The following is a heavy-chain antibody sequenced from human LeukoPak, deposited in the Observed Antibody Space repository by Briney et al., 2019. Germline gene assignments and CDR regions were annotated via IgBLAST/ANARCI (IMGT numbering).Heavy chain of an antibody. V-gene: IGHV3-53*04. CDR2: IYSGGST. CDR3: GYSGYDFPFDY. D-gene: IGHD5-12*01. Sequence: GGSLRLPCAASEFSVSANYMSWVRQAPGKGLEWVSVIYSGGSTFYADSVKGRFTISRHNSRNTLYLQMNSLRAEDTAVYYCGYSGYDFPFDYWGQGTLVTVSS. CDR1: EFSVSANY. J-gene: IGHJ4*02.